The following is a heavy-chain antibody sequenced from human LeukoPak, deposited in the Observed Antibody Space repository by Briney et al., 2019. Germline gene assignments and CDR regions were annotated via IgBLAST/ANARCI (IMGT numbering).Heavy chain of an antibody. Sequence: GGSLRLSCATSGFTFSSYAMSWVRQAPGKGLEWVSVISGSGGTTYYADSVKGRFTISRDNSKNTLYLQMNSLRAEDTAVYYCAKDPKFGSGWFRYVDYWGQGTLVTVSS. CDR1: GFTFSSYA. J-gene: IGHJ4*02. CDR2: ISGSGGTT. V-gene: IGHV3-23*01. CDR3: AKDPKFGSGWFRYVDY. D-gene: IGHD6-19*01.